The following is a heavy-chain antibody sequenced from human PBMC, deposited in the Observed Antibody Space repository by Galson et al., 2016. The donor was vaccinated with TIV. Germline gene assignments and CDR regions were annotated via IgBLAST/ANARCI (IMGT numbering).Heavy chain of an antibody. CDR2: INPDGSTK. CDR1: GITFSSDW. D-gene: IGHD1-7*01. V-gene: IGHV3-7*03. J-gene: IGHJ4*02. CDR3: VRDRAYRTYDY. Sequence: SLRLSCAASGITFSSDWMCWVRQAPGKGLEWVANINPDGSTKNYVDSVKGRVTNTRDNAKNSLYLQRSSLRAEDTAVYYCVRDRAYRTYDYWGQGTQVTVSS.